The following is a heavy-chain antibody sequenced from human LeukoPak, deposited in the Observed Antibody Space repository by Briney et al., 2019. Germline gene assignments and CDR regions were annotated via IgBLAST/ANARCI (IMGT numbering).Heavy chain of an antibody. CDR2: INPNNDGT. V-gene: IGHV1-2*02. Sequence: ASVKVSCKASGYTFTNYYMHWVGQAPGQGLEWMGWINPNNDGTNYAAQKFQGRVTMTRDTSISTAYMELSSLTADDTAVYYCARVFFYGGNSVPFDYWGQGTLVTVSS. J-gene: IGHJ4*02. CDR1: GYTFTNYY. D-gene: IGHD4-23*01. CDR3: ARVFFYGGNSVPFDY.